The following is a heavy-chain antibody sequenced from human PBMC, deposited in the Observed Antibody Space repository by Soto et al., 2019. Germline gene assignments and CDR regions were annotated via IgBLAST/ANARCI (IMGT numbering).Heavy chain of an antibody. CDR2: INSDGSTT. V-gene: IGHV3-74*01. J-gene: IGHJ4*02. Sequence: GGSLRLSCAASGFTFSSYWMHWVRQAPGKGLVWVSRINSDGSTTSYADSVKGRFTISRDNAKKTLYLQMNSLGVEDTAVYYCARDAAGARPDYWGQGTLVTVSS. D-gene: IGHD6-6*01. CDR1: GFTFSSYW. CDR3: ARDAAGARPDY.